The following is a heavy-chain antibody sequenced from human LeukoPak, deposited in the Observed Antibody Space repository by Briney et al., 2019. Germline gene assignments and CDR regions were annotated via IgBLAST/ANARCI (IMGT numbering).Heavy chain of an antibody. CDR2: ISGSGGST. Sequence: RGSLRLSCAASGFTFSSYAMSWVRQAPGKGLEWVSAISGSGGSTYYADSVKGRFTISRDNSKNTLYLQMNSLRAEDTAVYYCATGLRWYPFQHWGQGTLVTISS. D-gene: IGHD4-23*01. CDR1: GFTFSSYA. V-gene: IGHV3-23*01. CDR3: ATGLRWYPFQH. J-gene: IGHJ1*01.